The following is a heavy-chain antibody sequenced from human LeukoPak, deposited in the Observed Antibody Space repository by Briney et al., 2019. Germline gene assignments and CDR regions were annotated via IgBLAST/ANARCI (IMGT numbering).Heavy chain of an antibody. CDR1: GFTFSSYG. D-gene: IGHD5-12*01. CDR2: IPYDGSNK. CDR3: ATQVAHGASFAH. J-gene: IGHJ4*02. Sequence: GGSLRLSCAASGFTFSSYGMYWVRQAPGKGLGWVAFIPYDGSNKYYADSVKGRFTISRDNSKNTLYLQMNSLRAEDTAVYYCATQVAHGASFAHWGQGTLVTVSS. V-gene: IGHV3-30*02.